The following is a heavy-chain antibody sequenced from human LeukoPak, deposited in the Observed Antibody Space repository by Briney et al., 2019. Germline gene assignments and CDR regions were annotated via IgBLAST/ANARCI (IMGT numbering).Heavy chain of an antibody. CDR3: AREDHSNYEY. J-gene: IGHJ4*02. D-gene: IGHD4-11*01. Sequence: GGSLRLSXAASGFIFSNYWMSWVRQAPGKGLEWVASIKQDGTETHYVDSVKGRFTISKDNAKNSLYLQLDSLRAEDTAVYYCAREDHSNYEYWGQGALVTVSS. CDR1: GFIFSNYW. V-gene: IGHV3-7*03. CDR2: IKQDGTET.